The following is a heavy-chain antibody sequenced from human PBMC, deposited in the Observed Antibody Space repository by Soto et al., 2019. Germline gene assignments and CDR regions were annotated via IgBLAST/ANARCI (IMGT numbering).Heavy chain of an antibody. J-gene: IGHJ2*01. CDR1: GGSISSSNW. CDR2: MYHRGSS. V-gene: IGHV4-4*02. CDR3: ASLGSGSSWYFDL. Sequence: QVQLQESGPGLVKHSGTLSLTCAVSGGSISSSNWWSWVRQSPGKGLDWIGEMYHRGSSNYNPALKRRVNISVDKSKNQFSLKLSAVTSADTAVYYCASLGSGSSWYFDLWGRGTLITVSS. D-gene: IGHD3-22*01.